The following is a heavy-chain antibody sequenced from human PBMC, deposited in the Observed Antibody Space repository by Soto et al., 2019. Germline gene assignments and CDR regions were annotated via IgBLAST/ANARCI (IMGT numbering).Heavy chain of an antibody. Sequence: GGSLRLSCAASGFTFSSYAMSWVRQAPGKGLEWVSAISGSGGSTYYADSVKGRFTISRDNSKNTLYLQMNSLRAEDTAVYYCAKDHAMGYGSGSPRVHWGQGTLVTVSS. V-gene: IGHV3-23*01. CDR2: ISGSGGST. CDR1: GFTFSSYA. J-gene: IGHJ4*02. CDR3: AKDHAMGYGSGSPRVH. D-gene: IGHD3-10*01.